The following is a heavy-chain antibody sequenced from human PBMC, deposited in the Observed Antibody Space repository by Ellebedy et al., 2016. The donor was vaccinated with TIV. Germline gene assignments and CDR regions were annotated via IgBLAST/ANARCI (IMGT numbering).Heavy chain of an antibody. CDR1: GGSFSGYY. J-gene: IGHJ5*02. D-gene: IGHD3-3*01. CDR2: IYHRGST. CDR3: AANDLWSGSEGGFFNP. Sequence: SETLSLTXAVSGGSFSGYYWTWIRQQPGKGLEWLGTIYHRGSTDYDPSLRSRLSISIDTSKNQFSLKLSSVTAADTALYYCAANDLWSGSEGGFFNPWGPGILVTVSS. V-gene: IGHV4-34*09.